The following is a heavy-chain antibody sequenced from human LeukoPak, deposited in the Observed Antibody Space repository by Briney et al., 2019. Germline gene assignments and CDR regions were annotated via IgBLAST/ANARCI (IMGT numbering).Heavy chain of an antibody. V-gene: IGHV3-73*01. Sequence: GGSLKLSCAASGFTFSGSAMHWVRQASGKGLEWVGRIRSKANSYATAYAASVKCRITISRDDSKNTAYLQINSLKTEDTAVYYCTRHPDIVVVPAAALDYWGQGTLVTVSS. D-gene: IGHD2-2*01. CDR2: IRSKANSYAT. CDR3: TRHPDIVVVPAAALDY. CDR1: GFTFSGSA. J-gene: IGHJ4*02.